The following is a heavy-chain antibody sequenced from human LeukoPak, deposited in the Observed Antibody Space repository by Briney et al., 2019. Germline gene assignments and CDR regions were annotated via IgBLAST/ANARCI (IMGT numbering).Heavy chain of an antibody. J-gene: IGHJ4*02. Sequence: PGGSLRLSCVASGFTFSSFAMSWVRQAPGTGLEWVSAISASATARTYADSVRGRFTISRDNSENTLYLQMDSLRAEDTAVYYCARGSPATRKFDYWAQGTLVTVSS. D-gene: IGHD1-1*01. CDR2: ISASATAR. CDR3: ARGSPATRKFDY. V-gene: IGHV3-23*01. CDR1: GFTFSSFA.